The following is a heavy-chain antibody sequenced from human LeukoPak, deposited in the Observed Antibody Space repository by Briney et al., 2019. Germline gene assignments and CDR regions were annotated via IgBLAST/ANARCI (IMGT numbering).Heavy chain of an antibody. D-gene: IGHD3-3*01. CDR3: AGEVRDFWSGYYFDY. V-gene: IGHV3-74*01. J-gene: IGHJ4*02. Sequence: GGSLRLSCAASGFTFSSYWMHWVRQAPGKGLVWVSRINSDGSSTSYADSMKGRFTISRDNAKNTLYLQMNSLRAEDTAVYYCAGEVRDFWSGYYFDYWGQGTLVTVSS. CDR2: INSDGSST. CDR1: GFTFSSYW.